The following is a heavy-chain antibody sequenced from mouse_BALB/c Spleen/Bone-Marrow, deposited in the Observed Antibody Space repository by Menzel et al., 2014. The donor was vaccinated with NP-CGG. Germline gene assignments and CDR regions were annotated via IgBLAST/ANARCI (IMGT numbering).Heavy chain of an antibody. CDR2: INPGSGGT. D-gene: IGHD4-1*01. Sequence: QVQLMESGAELVRPGTSVRVSCKASGYAFTNYLIEWVKQRPGQGLEWIGVINPGSGGTNYNEKFKAKATLTADKSSSTAYMQLSSLTSDDSAVYFCARCLTGTSAMDYWGQGTSVTVSS. J-gene: IGHJ4*01. CDR1: GYAFTNYL. V-gene: IGHV1-54*01. CDR3: ARCLTGTSAMDY.